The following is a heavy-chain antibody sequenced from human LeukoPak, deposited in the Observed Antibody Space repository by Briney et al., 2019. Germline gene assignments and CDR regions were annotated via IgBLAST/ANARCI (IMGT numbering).Heavy chain of an antibody. CDR3: ARDYYYDSSGDPFDY. V-gene: IGHV3-23*01. CDR1: GFTFSSYA. CDR2: ISGSGDST. J-gene: IGHJ4*02. Sequence: PGGSLRLSCEVSGFTFSSYAMSWVRQAPGKGLEWLSGISGSGDSTYYADSVKGRFTISRDNSKNTLYLQMNSLRAEDTAVYYCARDYYYDSSGDPFDYWGQGTLVTVSS. D-gene: IGHD3-22*01.